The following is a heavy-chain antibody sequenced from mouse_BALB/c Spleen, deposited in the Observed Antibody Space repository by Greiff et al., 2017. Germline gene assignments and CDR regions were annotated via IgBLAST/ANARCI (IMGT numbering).Heavy chain of an antibody. J-gene: IGHJ2*01. CDR1: GYTFTSYW. CDR3: ARGWSFDY. D-gene: IGHD3-3*01. Sequence: QVQLQQSGAELAKPGASVKMSCKASGYTFTSYWMHWVKQRPGQGLEWIGYINPSTGYTEYNQKFKDKATLTADKSSSTAYMQLSSLTSEDSAVYYCARGWSFDYWGQGTTLTVSS. CDR2: INPSTGYT. V-gene: IGHV1-7*01.